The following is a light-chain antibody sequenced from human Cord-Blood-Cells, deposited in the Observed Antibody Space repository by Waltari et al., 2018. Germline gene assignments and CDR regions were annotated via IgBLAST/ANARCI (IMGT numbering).Light chain of an antibody. Sequence: DIQMTQSPSSLSASVGDRVTITCQASQDISNYLNWYQQKPGKAPKLLIYDASNLETGVPSRFSGSVSGTDFTFSISSLQPEYIATYYCQQYDNLPPLAFGGGTKVEIK. J-gene: IGKJ4*01. CDR1: QDISNY. V-gene: IGKV1-33*01. CDR2: DAS. CDR3: QQYDNLPPLA.